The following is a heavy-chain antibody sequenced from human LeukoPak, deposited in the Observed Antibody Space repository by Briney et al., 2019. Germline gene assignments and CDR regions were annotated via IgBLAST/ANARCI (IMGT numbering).Heavy chain of an antibody. D-gene: IGHD3-22*01. V-gene: IGHV4-39*07. CDR2: IYYSGST. CDR3: ARGGYYYDSSGYFPSMDV. CDR1: GGSISSSSYY. Sequence: SETLSLTCTVSGGSISSSSYYWGWIRQPPGKGLEWIGYIYYSGSTYNNPSLKSRVSISVDTSKNQFSLKLSSMTAADTAVYYCARGGYYYDSSGYFPSMDVWGKGTTVTVSS. J-gene: IGHJ6*03.